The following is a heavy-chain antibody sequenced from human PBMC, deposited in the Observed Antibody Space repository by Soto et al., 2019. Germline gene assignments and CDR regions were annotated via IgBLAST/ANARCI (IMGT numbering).Heavy chain of an antibody. V-gene: IGHV3-33*01. Sequence: QVQLVESGGGVVQPGRSLRLSCAASGFTFSSYGMHWVRQAPGKGLEWVAVIWYDGSNKYYADSVKDRFTISRDNFQNTLYLQMNSLRAEHTAVYYYAREVAYCRCGSWATDYWGQGTLVTVAS. CDR1: GFTFSSYG. CDR3: AREVAYCRCGSWATDY. D-gene: IGHD2-15*01. CDR2: IWYDGSNK. J-gene: IGHJ4*02.